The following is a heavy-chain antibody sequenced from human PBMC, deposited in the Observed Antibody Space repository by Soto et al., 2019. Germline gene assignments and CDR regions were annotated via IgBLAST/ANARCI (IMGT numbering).Heavy chain of an antibody. CDR2: VHTAGDT. CDR3: VRGVFHYGLGSGYFYGMDV. V-gene: IGHV3-13*04. J-gene: IGHJ6*02. Sequence: PGGSLRLSCAASGFTFSTYIMNWVRQAPGKGLEWVSGVHTAGDTYYPGSVKGRFTISRENAKNSLYLQMNSLRAGDTAVYYCVRGVFHYGLGSGYFYGMDVWGQGTTVTVSS. D-gene: IGHD3-10*01. CDR1: GFTFSTYI.